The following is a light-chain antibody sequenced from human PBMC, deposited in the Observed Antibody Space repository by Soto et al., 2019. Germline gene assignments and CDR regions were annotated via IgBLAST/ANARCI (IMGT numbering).Light chain of an antibody. CDR1: QSVSSGY. CDR2: GAS. J-gene: IGKJ4*01. CDR3: QQYGSSPRT. Sequence: EIVLTQSPGTLSLSPGERATLSCRASQSVSSGYLAWYQQKPGQAHRLLIYGASSRATGIPDRFSGSGSGTDFTLTISRLEPEDFAVYYCQQYGSSPRTFGGGTKVDIX. V-gene: IGKV3-20*01.